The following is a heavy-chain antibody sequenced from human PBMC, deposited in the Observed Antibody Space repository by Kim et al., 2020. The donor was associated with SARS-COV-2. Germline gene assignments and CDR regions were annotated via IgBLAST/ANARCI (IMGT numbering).Heavy chain of an antibody. CDR2: IRSKANSYAT. Sequence: GGSLRLSCAASGFTFSDSAMHWVRQASGRGLEWVGRIRSKANSYATAYAASVKGRFTISRDDSKNTAYLQMNSLKIEDTAVYYCTRVPGIRNSWWDAFDIWGQGTMVTVSA. CDR3: TRVPGIRNSWWDAFDI. V-gene: IGHV3-73*01. J-gene: IGHJ3*02. CDR1: GFTFSDSA. D-gene: IGHD6-13*01.